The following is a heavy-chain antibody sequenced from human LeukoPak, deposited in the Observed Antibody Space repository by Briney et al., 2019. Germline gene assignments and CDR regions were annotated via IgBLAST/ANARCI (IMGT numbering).Heavy chain of an antibody. Sequence: WETLSLTCTVSGGSVSSGSYYWSWIRQPPGKGLEWICYIYYSGSTNYNPSLKSRVTISVDTSKNQFSLKLSSVTAADTAVYYCARGVYYYGSGPIDYWGQGTLVTVSS. CDR2: IYYSGST. CDR1: GGSVSSGSYY. CDR3: ARGVYYYGSGPIDY. J-gene: IGHJ4*02. V-gene: IGHV4-61*01. D-gene: IGHD3-10*01.